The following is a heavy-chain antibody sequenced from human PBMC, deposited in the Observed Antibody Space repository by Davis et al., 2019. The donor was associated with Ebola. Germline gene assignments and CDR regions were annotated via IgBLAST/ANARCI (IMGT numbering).Heavy chain of an antibody. CDR2: IYYSGST. CDR1: GGSISSSSYY. J-gene: IGHJ4*02. CDR3: ARQDILTGNREVYFDY. Sequence: PGGSLRLSCTVSGGSISSSSYYWGWIRQPPGKGLEWIGSIYYSGSTYYNPSLKSRVTISVDTSKNQFSLKLSSVTAADTAVYYCARQDILTGNREVYFDYWSQGTLVTVSS. D-gene: IGHD3-9*01. V-gene: IGHV4-39*01.